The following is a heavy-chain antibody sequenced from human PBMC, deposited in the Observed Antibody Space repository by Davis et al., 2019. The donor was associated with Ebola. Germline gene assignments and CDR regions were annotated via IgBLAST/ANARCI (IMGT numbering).Heavy chain of an antibody. CDR3: HAGFDY. J-gene: IGHJ4*02. V-gene: IGHV3-73*01. CDR1: GFTFSGSA. D-gene: IGHD1-14*01. CDR2: IRSKANSYAT. Sequence: GESLKISCAASGFTFSGSAMHWVRQASGQGLEWVGRIRSKANSYATAFAASVKGRFTIPKDDSKNTAYLQMNSLKTEDTAVYYCHAGFDYWGQGTLVTVSS.